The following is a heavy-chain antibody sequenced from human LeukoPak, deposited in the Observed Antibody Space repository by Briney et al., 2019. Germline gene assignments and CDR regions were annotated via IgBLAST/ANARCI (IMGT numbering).Heavy chain of an antibody. J-gene: IGHJ4*02. CDR1: GFTFSSDW. D-gene: IGHD2-8*02. CDR2: IKSDGSST. Sequence: QSGGSLRLSCAASGFTFSSDWMHWVRQAPGKGLVWVSRIKSDGSSTKYADSVKGRFTISRDNAKNTLYLQMNSLRAEDTAVYYCARDSAQCTGGYCYLVSWGQGNLITVSS. CDR3: ARDSAQCTGGYCYLVS. V-gene: IGHV3-74*01.